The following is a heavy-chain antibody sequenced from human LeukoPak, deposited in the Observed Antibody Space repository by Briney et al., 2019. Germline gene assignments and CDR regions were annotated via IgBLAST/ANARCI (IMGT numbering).Heavy chain of an antibody. CDR1: GYTFTSYG. V-gene: IGHV1-18*01. J-gene: IGHJ3*02. CDR2: ISAYNGNT. CDR3: ARGKATGTLSRAFDI. Sequence: GASVKVSCKASGYTFTSYGISWVRQAPGQGLEWMGWISAYNGNTNYAQKLQGRVTMTTDTSTSTAYMELSRLRSDDTAVYYCARGKATGTLSRAFDIWGQGTMVTVSS. D-gene: IGHD1-1*01.